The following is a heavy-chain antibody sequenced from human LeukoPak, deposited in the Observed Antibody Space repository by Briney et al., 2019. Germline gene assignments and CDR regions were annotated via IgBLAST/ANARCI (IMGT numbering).Heavy chain of an antibody. CDR1: GFTFSSYW. CDR3: ASKGPQAMEVDY. V-gene: IGHV3-74*01. CDR2: INTDGSST. Sequence: GGSLRLSCAASGFTFSSYWMHWVRQAPGKGLVWVSRINTDGSSTSYAGSVKGRFTISRDNAKNTLYLQMNSLRAEDTAVYYCASKGPQAMEVDYWGQGTLVTVSS. J-gene: IGHJ4*02. D-gene: IGHD5-18*01.